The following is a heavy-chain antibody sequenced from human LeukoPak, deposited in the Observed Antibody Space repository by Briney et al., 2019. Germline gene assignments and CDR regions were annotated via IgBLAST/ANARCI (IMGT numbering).Heavy chain of an antibody. CDR2: ISYDGSNE. CDR3: ARVGYYSSGPFSYFDY. V-gene: IGHV3-30-3*01. J-gene: IGHJ4*02. CDR1: GFTFSRYA. D-gene: IGHD3-10*01. Sequence: PGRSLRLPCAASGFTFSRYAMHWVRQAPGKGLEWVAVISYDGSNEYYADSVKGRFTISRDSSENTLYLQMNSLRVEDTAVHYCARVGYYSSGPFSYFDYWGQGTLVTVSS.